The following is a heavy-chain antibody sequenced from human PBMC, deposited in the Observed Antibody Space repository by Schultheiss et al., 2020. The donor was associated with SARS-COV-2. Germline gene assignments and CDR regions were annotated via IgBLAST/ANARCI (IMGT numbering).Heavy chain of an antibody. J-gene: IGHJ4*02. D-gene: IGHD6-19*01. CDR2: ISYDGSNK. CDR1: GFPFRDYW. V-gene: IGHV3-30*07. CDR3: AKKKFSQYSTGWYYFDY. Sequence: GESLKISCAASGFPFRDYWMTWVRQAPGKGLEWVAVISYDGSNKYYADSVKGRFTISRDNAKNTLYLQMNSLRAEDTAVYYCAKKKFSQYSTGWYYFDYWGQGNLVTVSS.